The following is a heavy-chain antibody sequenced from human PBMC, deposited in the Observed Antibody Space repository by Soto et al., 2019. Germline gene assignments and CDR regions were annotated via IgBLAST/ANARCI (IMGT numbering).Heavy chain of an antibody. D-gene: IGHD3-22*01. J-gene: IGHJ4*02. CDR1: GYTFTDYY. CDR3: ARGEGQFDTTGSYYVY. Sequence: ASVKVSCKGSGYTFTDYYYHWVRQAPGQGLEWMGWINSNSGGTKYAQTFQGRVTMTRDTSISTAYMELSRPTSDDTAVYYCARGEGQFDTTGSYYVYWGQGSLVTVSS. CDR2: INSNSGGT. V-gene: IGHV1-2*02.